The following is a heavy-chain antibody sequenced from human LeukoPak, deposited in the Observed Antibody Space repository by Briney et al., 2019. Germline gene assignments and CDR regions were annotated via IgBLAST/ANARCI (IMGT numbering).Heavy chain of an antibody. Sequence: SETLSLTCSLSAGSISTYYWSWLRQPPGKGLEWIGYIYYSGSTYYNPSLKSRVTISVDTSKNQFSLKVTPVTAADTAVYYCARWIAATSHFDRWGRGALVTVSS. CDR3: ARWIAATSHFDR. CDR1: AGSISTYY. D-gene: IGHD6-13*01. V-gene: IGHV4-59*01. CDR2: IYYSGST. J-gene: IGHJ5*02.